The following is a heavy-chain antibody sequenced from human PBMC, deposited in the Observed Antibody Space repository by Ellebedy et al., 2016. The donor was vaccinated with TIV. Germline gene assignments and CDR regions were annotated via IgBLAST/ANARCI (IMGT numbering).Heavy chain of an antibody. J-gene: IGHJ6*02. CDR3: ARAPSYLGDIVVVPAASLRAYYYGMDV. V-gene: IGHV3-48*01. CDR1: GFTFSSYS. Sequence: PGGSLRLSCAAPGFTFSSYSMNWVRQAPGKGLEWVSYISSSSSTIYYADSVKGRFTVSRDNAKNSLYLQMNSLRADDTAVYYCARAPSYLGDIVVVPAASLRAYYYGMDVWGQGTTVTVSS. CDR2: ISSSSSTI. D-gene: IGHD2-2*01.